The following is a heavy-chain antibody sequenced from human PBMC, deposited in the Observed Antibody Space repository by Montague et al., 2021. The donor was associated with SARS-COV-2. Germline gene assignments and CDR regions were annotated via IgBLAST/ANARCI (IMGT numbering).Heavy chain of an antibody. Sequence: SETLSLTCTVSSDSISSYYWSWIRQPAGKGLEWIGRIYTSGSTNYNPSLKSRVTISVDTSKNQFSLRLDSVTAADTAIYYCATLTQSNGDFWGQGALVTVS. CDR1: SDSISSYY. J-gene: IGHJ4*02. CDR3: ATLTQSNGDF. D-gene: IGHD4/OR15-4a*01. CDR2: IYTSGST. V-gene: IGHV4-4*07.